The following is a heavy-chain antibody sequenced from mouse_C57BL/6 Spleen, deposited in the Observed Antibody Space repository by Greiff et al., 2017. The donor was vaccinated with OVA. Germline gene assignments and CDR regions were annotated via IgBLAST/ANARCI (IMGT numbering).Heavy chain of an antibody. CDR1: GYTFTDYS. CDR3: ARSYYYGSSPFDD. CDR2: IYPGSGNT. Sequence: VQLQQSGPELVKPGASVKISCKASGYTFTDYSINWVKQRPGQGLEWIGWIYPGSGNTKYNEKFKCKATLTVDTYSSTAYMQLSSLTSEDSAVYFGARSYYYGSSPFDDWGQGTTLTVAS. V-gene: IGHV1-84*01. J-gene: IGHJ2*01. D-gene: IGHD1-1*01.